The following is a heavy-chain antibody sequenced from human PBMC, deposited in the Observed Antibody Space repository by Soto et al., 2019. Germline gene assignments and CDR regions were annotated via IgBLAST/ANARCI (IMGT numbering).Heavy chain of an antibody. J-gene: IGHJ6*02. V-gene: IGHV1-18*01. D-gene: IGHD2-15*01. CDR3: ARDGRDIVVVVAATQGYYYYGMDV. Sequence: QVQLVQSGAEVKKPGASVKVSCKASGYTFTSYGISWVRQAPGQGLEWMGWISAYNGNTNYAQKFQGRVTMTTDTSTSTAYMELRSLRSDDTAVYYCARDGRDIVVVVAATQGYYYYGMDVWGQGTTVTVSS. CDR2: ISAYNGNT. CDR1: GYTFTSYG.